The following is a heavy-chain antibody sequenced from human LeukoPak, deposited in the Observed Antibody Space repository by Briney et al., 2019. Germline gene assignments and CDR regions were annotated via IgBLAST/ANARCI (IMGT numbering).Heavy chain of an antibody. D-gene: IGHD3-16*02. CDR2: ISAYNGNT. Sequence: GASVKVSCKASGYTFTSYGISWVRQAPGQGLEWMGWISAYNGNTNYAQKFQGRVTMTRDTSISTAYMELSRLRSDDTAVYYCARDYHGDAFDIWGQGTMVTVSS. J-gene: IGHJ3*02. CDR1: GYTFTSYG. CDR3: ARDYHGDAFDI. V-gene: IGHV1-18*01.